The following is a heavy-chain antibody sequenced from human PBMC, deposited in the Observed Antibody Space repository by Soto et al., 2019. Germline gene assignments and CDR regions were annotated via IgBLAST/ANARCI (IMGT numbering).Heavy chain of an antibody. CDR1: GFTFSDYY. CDR2: ISPGSRYP. D-gene: IGHD2-15*01. CDR3: VRGGGGGLFDP. Sequence: GSLRLSCASSGFTFSDYYMSWIRQAPGKGLEWLSYISPGSRYPAYADSVKGRFTISRDNARRSLSLQMNSLTVDDTAIYYCVRGGGGGLFDPWGQGSMVTVSS. J-gene: IGHJ5*02. V-gene: IGHV3-11*06.